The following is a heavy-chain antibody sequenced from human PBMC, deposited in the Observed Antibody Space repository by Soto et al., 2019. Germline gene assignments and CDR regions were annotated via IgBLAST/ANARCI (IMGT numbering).Heavy chain of an antibody. CDR3: ASGYYGSGSYSSYGMDV. J-gene: IGHJ6*02. CDR1: GYTFTSYG. V-gene: IGHV1-18*01. Sequence: QVQLVQSGAEVKKPGASVKVSCKASGYTFTSYGISWVRQAPGQGLEWMGWISAYNGNTNYAQKLQGRVTMTTDTSTSTADMELRSLRSDDTAVYYCASGYYGSGSYSSYGMDVWGQGTTVTVSS. D-gene: IGHD3-10*01. CDR2: ISAYNGNT.